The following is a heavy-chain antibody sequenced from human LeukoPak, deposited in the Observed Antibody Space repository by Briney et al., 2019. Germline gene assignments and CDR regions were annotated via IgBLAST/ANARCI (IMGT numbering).Heavy chain of an antibody. Sequence: PGGSLRLSCAASGFTFGDYAMHWVRHAPGKGLEWVSIISWDGGSTYYADSVKGRFTISRDNSKNYLYLQMNSLRAEDTALYYCAKSSATQGMRFSEWSAREYTDVWGKGTTVTVSS. D-gene: IGHD3-3*01. CDR3: AKSSATQGMRFSEWSAREYTDV. CDR1: GFTFGDYA. J-gene: IGHJ6*03. V-gene: IGHV3-43D*04. CDR2: ISWDGGST.